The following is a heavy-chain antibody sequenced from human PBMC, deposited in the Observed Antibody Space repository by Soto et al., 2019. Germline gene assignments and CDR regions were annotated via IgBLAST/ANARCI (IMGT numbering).Heavy chain of an antibody. D-gene: IGHD3-9*01. CDR2: IRSKAYGGTT. Sequence: GGSLRLSCTASGFTFGDYAMSWFRQAPGKGLEWVGFIRSKAYGGTTEYAASVKGRFTISRDDSKSIAYLQMNSLKTEDTAVYYCTRNYDILTGYSDPEYFQHWGQGTLVTVSS. V-gene: IGHV3-49*03. CDR3: TRNYDILTGYSDPEYFQH. CDR1: GFTFGDYA. J-gene: IGHJ1*01.